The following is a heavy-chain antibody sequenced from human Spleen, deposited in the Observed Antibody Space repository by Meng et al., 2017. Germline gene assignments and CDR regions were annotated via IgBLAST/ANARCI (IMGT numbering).Heavy chain of an antibody. D-gene: IGHD5-12*01. CDR1: GGSISSYY. CDR3: ARFDVDKVATLLQDAFDI. V-gene: IGHV4-59*12. J-gene: IGHJ3*02. Sequence: GSLRLSCTVSGGSISSYYWSWIRQPPGKGLEWIGYIYYSGSTNYNPSLKSRVTISVDTSKNQFSLKLSSVTAADTAVYYCARFDVDKVATLLQDAFDIWGQGTMVTVSS. CDR2: IYYSGST.